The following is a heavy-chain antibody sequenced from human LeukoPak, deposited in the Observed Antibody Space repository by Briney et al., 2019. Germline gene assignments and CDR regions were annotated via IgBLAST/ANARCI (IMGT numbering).Heavy chain of an antibody. Sequence: ASVTVSCKASGYTFTSYDINWVRQATGQGLEWMGWMNPNSGSTGYAQKFQGRVTMTRNTSISTAYMELSSLRSEDTAVYYCARDSNDLDYYYYYMDVWGKGTTVTVSS. CDR1: GYTFTSYD. V-gene: IGHV1-8*01. J-gene: IGHJ6*03. CDR2: MNPNSGST. CDR3: ARDSNDLDYYYYYMDV. D-gene: IGHD4-11*01.